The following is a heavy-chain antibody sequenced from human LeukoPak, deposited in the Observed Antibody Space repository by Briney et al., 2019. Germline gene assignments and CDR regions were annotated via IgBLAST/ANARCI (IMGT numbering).Heavy chain of an antibody. CDR1: DGFITNYY. CDR2: VHYSGTT. Sequence: PSETLSLTCTVSDGFITNYYWSWVRQPPGEGREFIGYVHYSGTTNYNPSLRSRVTISIDTSKKHFFLKLNSVTAADTAVYYCATGYGDFRVEGRYFYSWGQGTLVTVSS. D-gene: IGHD4-17*01. V-gene: IGHV4-59*01. CDR3: ATGYGDFRVEGRYFYS. J-gene: IGHJ4*02.